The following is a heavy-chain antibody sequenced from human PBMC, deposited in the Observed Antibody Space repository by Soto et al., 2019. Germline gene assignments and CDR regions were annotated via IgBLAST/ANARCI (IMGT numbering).Heavy chain of an antibody. CDR3: ARREQLLENFDF. D-gene: IGHD6-19*01. CDR2: INPNSGDS. J-gene: IGHJ4*02. V-gene: IGHV1-2*02. Sequence: ASVKVSCKTSGYTFTGYYIHWIRQAPGQGLEWMGWINPNSGDSDYSQEFQGRVTMTSDTSITTAYMQLTRLRSDDTAVYYCARREQLLENFDFWGQGTLVTVSS. CDR1: GYTFTGYY.